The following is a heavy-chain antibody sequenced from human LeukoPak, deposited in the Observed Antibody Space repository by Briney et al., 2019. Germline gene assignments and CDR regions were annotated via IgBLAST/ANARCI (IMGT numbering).Heavy chain of an antibody. CDR1: GYTLAELS. CDR2: FDPEDGET. V-gene: IGHV1-24*01. J-gene: IGHJ5*02. Sequence: SVKVSCKVSGYTLAELSMHWVRQAPGKGLEWMGGFDPEDGETICAQKFQGRVTMTEDTSTDTAYMELSSLRSEDTAVYYCATVGVEIYYGSGSYQPATNYKVSKVNWFDPWGQGTLVTVSS. D-gene: IGHD3-10*01. CDR3: ATVGVEIYYGSGSYQPATNYKVSKVNWFDP.